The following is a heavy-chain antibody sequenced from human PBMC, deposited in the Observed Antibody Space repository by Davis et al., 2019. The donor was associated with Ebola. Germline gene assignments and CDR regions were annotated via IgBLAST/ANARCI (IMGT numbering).Heavy chain of an antibody. V-gene: IGHV3-48*03. CDR3: ARDGENYSDLDY. Sequence: GESLKISCAASGFTFSNYEMNWVRQAPGKGLEWVSYISTSGSTRYYAESVKGRFTISRDNAKNTLYLQMNSLRAEDTAVYYCARDGENYSDLDYWGQGTLVTVSS. J-gene: IGHJ4*02. CDR1: GFTFSNYE. D-gene: IGHD3-10*01. CDR2: ISTSGSTR.